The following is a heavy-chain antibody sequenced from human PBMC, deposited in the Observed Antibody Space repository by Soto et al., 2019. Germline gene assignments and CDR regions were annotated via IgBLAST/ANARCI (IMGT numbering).Heavy chain of an antibody. D-gene: IGHD1-7*01. Sequence: QVQLQESGPGLVKPSGTLSLTCAVSGGSFTSNNWWTWVRQPPGQGLEWIGEIYRTGSTNYKPSLKSRFTISLDKSENQFSLKVTSLTAADTAVYYCASRDPGTSVDYWGQGTLVTVSS. V-gene: IGHV4-4*02. CDR1: GGSFTSNNW. J-gene: IGHJ4*02. CDR2: IYRTGST. CDR3: ASRDPGTSVDY.